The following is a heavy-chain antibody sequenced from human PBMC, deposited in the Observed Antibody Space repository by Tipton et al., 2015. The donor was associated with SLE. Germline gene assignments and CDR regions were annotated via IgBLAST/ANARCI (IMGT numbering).Heavy chain of an antibody. J-gene: IGHJ4*02. D-gene: IGHD3-22*01. Sequence: TLSLTCAVYGGSLSGYYWSWIRQPPGKGLEWIGEINHSGSTNYNPSLKSRVTISVDTSKNQFSLKLSSVTAADTAVYYCARGPDFYDSSGSYDYWGQGTLVTVSS. V-gene: IGHV4-34*01. CDR3: ARGPDFYDSSGSYDY. CDR2: INHSGST. CDR1: GGSLSGYY.